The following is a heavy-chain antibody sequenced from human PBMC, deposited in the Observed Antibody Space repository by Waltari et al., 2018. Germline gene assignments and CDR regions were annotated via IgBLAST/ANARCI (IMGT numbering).Heavy chain of an antibody. V-gene: IGHV4-39*01. J-gene: IGHJ4*02. Sequence: QMQLQESGPGLVKPSEPLSLTCTVSGGSISSSTYYWGWIRQPPGKGLEWIGNIYYRGSTYYKPSLKSRLTISVDTSKNQFSLKLTSVTAADTAMYFCARQSYYDESGHDWGQGTLVTVSS. CDR3: ARQSYYDESGHD. CDR1: GGSISSSTYY. D-gene: IGHD3-22*01. CDR2: IYYRGST.